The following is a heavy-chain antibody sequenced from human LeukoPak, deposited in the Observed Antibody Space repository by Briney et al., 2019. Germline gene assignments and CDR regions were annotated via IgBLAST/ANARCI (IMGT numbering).Heavy chain of an antibody. J-gene: IGHJ6*02. CDR2: ISSSSYI. V-gene: IGHV3-21*01. CDR3: ASKTRGSYYYYGMDV. Sequence: GGSLRLSCAASGFTFSSYSMNWVRQAPGKGLEWVSSISSSSYIYYADSVKGRFTISRDNAKNSLYLQMNSLRAEDTAVYYCASKTRGSYYYYGMDVWGQGTTVTVSS. D-gene: IGHD3-10*01. CDR1: GFTFSSYS.